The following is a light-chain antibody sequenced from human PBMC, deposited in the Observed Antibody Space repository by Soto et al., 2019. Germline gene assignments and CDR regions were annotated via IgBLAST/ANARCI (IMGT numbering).Light chain of an antibody. CDR1: SSNIGSNT. CDR2: SHD. Sequence: QSVLTQPPSASGTPGQRVTISCSGSSSNIGSNTVNWYQHLPGTAPKLLLYSHDQRPSGVPDRVSGSTSDTSASLAISGLQSEDEADYYCAAWDDGPNDDVFGTGTKLTVL. J-gene: IGLJ1*01. CDR3: AAWDDGPNDDV. V-gene: IGLV1-44*01.